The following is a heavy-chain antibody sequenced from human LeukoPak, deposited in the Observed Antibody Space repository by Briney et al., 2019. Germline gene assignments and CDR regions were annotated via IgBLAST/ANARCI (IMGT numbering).Heavy chain of an antibody. Sequence: SSVKVSCKPSTGTFSSYALIWGRQAPGRRVGCMGRFIPMFDTANYTQSFQGKVTFTADKSTGTAYMELNSMRSEDTDTYDCVRDYDSSGPQKNYFDFWGKGTLVTSSS. D-gene: IGHD3-22*01. J-gene: IGHJ4*02. CDR2: FIPMFDTA. CDR1: TGTFSSYA. V-gene: IGHV1-69*06. CDR3: VRDYDSSGPQKNYFDF.